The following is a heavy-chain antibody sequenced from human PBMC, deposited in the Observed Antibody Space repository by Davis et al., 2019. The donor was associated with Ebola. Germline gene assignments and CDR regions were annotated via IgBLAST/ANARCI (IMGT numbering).Heavy chain of an antibody. CDR2: ISGSGRDT. J-gene: IGHJ4*02. Sequence: GESLKISCEGSGFDFSGYAMSWVRQAPGKGLEWVSTISGSGRDTYYADSVKGRFTISRDNSKNTLYLQMNSLRAEDTAVHYCAKGHPQRYSYGHDYWGRGTLVTVSS. CDR1: GFDFSGYA. D-gene: IGHD5-18*01. V-gene: IGHV3-23*01. CDR3: AKGHPQRYSYGHDY.